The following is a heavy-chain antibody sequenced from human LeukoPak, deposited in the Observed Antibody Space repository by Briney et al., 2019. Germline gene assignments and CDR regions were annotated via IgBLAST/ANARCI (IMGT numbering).Heavy chain of an antibody. CDR1: GFTFSSYW. CDR3: ARDYWFGELSFDY. V-gene: IGHV3-7*01. CDR2: IKQDGSEK. D-gene: IGHD3-10*01. J-gene: IGHJ4*02. Sequence: VGSLRLSCAASGFTFSSYWMSWVRQAPGKGLEWVANIKQDGSEKYYVDSVKGRFTISRDNAKNSLYLQMNSLRAEDTAVYYCARDYWFGELSFDYWGQGTLVTVSS.